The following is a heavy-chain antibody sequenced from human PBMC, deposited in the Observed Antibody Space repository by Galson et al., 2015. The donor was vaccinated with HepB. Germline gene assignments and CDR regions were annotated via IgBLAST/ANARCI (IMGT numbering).Heavy chain of an antibody. J-gene: IGHJ4*02. CDR3: ARDRGYYDSSGPLGY. CDR1: GFTFSSYS. Sequence: SLRLSCAASGFTFSSYSMNWVRQAPGKGLEWVSSISSSSSYIYYADSVKGRFTISRDNAKNSLYLQMNSLRAEDTAVYYCARDRGYYDSSGPLGYWGQGTLVTVSS. V-gene: IGHV3-21*01. D-gene: IGHD3-22*01. CDR2: ISSSSSYI.